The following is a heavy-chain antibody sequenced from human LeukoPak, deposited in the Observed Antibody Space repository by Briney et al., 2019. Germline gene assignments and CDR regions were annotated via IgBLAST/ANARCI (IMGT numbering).Heavy chain of an antibody. D-gene: IGHD2-15*01. CDR3: ARGSSVVALD. J-gene: IGHJ4*02. V-gene: IGHV3-74*01. CDR1: GFTFGSYW. Sequence: PGGSLRLSCAASGFTFGSYWMHWVRQVPGKGLVWVSRITSEGSSTSYADSVKGRFTISRDNAKNTLYLQMNSLRAEDTAVYYCARGSSVVALDWGQGTLVTVSS. CDR2: ITSEGSST.